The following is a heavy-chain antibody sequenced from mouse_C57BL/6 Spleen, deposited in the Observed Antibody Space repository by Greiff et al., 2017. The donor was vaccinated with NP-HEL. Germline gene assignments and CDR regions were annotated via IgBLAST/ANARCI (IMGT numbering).Heavy chain of an antibody. CDR1: GYTFTGYW. Sequence: QVQLKESGAELMKPGASVKLSCKATGYTFTGYWIEWVKQRPGHGLEWIGEILPGSGSTNYNEKFKGKATFTADTSSNTAYMQLSSLTTEDSAIYYCARSCGSSGYVDYYAMDYWGQGTSVTVSS. D-gene: IGHD3-2*02. V-gene: IGHV1-9*01. J-gene: IGHJ4*01. CDR2: ILPGSGST. CDR3: ARSCGSSGYVDYYAMDY.